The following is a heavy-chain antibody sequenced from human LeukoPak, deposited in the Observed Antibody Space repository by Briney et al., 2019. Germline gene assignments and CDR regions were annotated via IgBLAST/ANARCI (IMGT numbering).Heavy chain of an antibody. CDR1: GGSFSGYY. D-gene: IGHD3-9*01. J-gene: IGHJ5*02. CDR3: ARPSGFDLLSGQAWFDP. CDR2: INHSGST. V-gene: IGHV4-34*01. Sequence: SETLSLTCAVYGGSFSGYYWSWIRQPPGKGLEWIGEINHSGSTNYNPSLKSRVTISVDTSKNQFSLKLSSVTAADTAVYYCARPSGFDLLSGQAWFDPWGQGMLVTVSS.